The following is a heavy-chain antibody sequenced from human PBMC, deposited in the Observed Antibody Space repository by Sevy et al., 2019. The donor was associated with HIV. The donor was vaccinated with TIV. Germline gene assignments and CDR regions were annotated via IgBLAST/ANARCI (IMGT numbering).Heavy chain of an antibody. J-gene: IGHJ4*02. Sequence: GGSLRLSCAASGFTFSTSTMNWVRQAPGKGLEWVSLMTSSGSYILYADSVKGRFTISRDNAMNSVFLQMNSLRVEDTAVYYCVRDGWNFWGQGPLVTVSS. D-gene: IGHD2-15*01. CDR2: MTSSGSYI. CDR1: GFTFSTST. CDR3: VRDGWNF. V-gene: IGHV3-21*01.